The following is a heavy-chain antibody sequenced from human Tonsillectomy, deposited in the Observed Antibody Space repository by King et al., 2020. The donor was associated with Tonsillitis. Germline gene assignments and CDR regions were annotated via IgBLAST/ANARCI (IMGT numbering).Heavy chain of an antibody. V-gene: IGHV3-30*18. J-gene: IGHJ2*01. CDR2: IAYDASYE. CDR3: AKDGIDLCDWYFDL. Sequence: VQLVESGGGVVQPGRSLRLSCAASGFTFSNYVMHWLRQAPGKGLEWVALIAYDASYENYADSVKGRFAISRDNSKNTLHLEMHSLRVEDTAVYYCAKDGIDLCDWYFDLWGRGTLVTVSS. CDR1: GFTFSNYV. D-gene: IGHD3-9*01.